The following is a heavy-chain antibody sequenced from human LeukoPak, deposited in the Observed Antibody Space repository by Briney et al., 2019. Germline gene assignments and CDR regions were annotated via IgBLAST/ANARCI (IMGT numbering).Heavy chain of an antibody. CDR2: INWNGGST. CDR3: ARDRSSSWRDAFDI. J-gene: IGHJ3*02. V-gene: IGHV3-20*04. D-gene: IGHD6-13*01. CDR1: GFTFDDYG. Sequence: PGGSLSLSCAASGFTFDDYGMSWVRQAPGKGLEWVSGINWNGGSTGYADSVKGRFTISRGNAKNSLYLQMNSLRAEDTASYYCARDRSSSWRDAFDIWGQGTMVTVSS.